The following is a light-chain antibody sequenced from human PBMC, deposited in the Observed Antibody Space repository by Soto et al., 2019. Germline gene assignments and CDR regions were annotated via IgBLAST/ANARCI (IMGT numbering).Light chain of an antibody. Sequence: EIVLTQSPGTLSLSPGERATLSCRASQSVSNNYLAWYQQKPGQAPSLLIYDASTRATGIPARFSGSGSGTDFTLTISSLQSEDSAVYYCQQYSDWPPVTFGGGTKVDIK. CDR2: DAS. CDR1: QSVSNN. J-gene: IGKJ4*01. V-gene: IGKV3D-15*01. CDR3: QQYSDWPPVT.